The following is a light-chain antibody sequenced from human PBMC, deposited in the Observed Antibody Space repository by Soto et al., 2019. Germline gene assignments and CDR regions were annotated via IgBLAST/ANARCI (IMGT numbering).Light chain of an antibody. CDR3: QQYHSYAT. V-gene: IGKV1-5*01. Sequence: DIQMTQSPSTQSASVGDRVTITCRASQAISTWLAWYQQKPGKAPKLLIYDASTLETGVPARFSGSGSGTEFRLSSSSLQPDDFATYFCQQYHSYATFGQGTKLEI. J-gene: IGKJ2*01. CDR2: DAS. CDR1: QAISTW.